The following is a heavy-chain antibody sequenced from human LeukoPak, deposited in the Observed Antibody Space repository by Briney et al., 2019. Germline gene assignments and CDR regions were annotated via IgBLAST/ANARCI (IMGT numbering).Heavy chain of an antibody. CDR1: GGSFSGYY. V-gene: IGHV4-34*01. Sequence: SETLSLTRAVYGGSFSGYYWSWIRQPPGKGLEWIGEINHSGSTNYNPSLKSRVTISVDTSKNQFSLKLSSVTAADTAVYYCARVGSITMVRGVLDYWGQGTLVTVSS. J-gene: IGHJ4*02. D-gene: IGHD3-10*01. CDR3: ARVGSITMVRGVLDY. CDR2: INHSGST.